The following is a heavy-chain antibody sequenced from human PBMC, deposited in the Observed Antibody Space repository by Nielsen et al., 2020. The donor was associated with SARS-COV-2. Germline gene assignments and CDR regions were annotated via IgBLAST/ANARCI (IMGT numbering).Heavy chain of an antibody. CDR3: ARGDRSVAGDYYYYYGMDV. D-gene: IGHD6-19*01. J-gene: IGHJ6*02. V-gene: IGHV3-7*03. CDR2: IKQDGSEK. Sequence: VRQAPGKGLEWVANIKQDGSEKYYVDSVKGRFTISRDNAKNSLYLQMNSLRAEDTAVYYCARGDRSVAGDYYYYYGMDVWGQGTTVTVSS.